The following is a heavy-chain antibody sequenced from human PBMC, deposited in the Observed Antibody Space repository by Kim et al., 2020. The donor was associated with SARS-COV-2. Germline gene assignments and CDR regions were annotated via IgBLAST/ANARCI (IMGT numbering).Heavy chain of an antibody. D-gene: IGHD5-18*01. V-gene: IGHV3-48*02. CDR2: IRGGSDVI. J-gene: IGHJ5*02. CDR3: TRSLQYSSEA. CDR1: GFTFSDWS. Sequence: GGSLRLSCITSGFTFSDWSMNWVRQTPGKGLEWVAYIRGGSDVIYYAESVRGRFTISRDNAKNSLYLQMNSLRYEDTAVYHCTRSLQYSSEAWGQGTLVTVSS.